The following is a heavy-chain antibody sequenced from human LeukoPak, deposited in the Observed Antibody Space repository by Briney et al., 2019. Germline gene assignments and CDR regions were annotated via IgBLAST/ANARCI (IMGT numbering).Heavy chain of an antibody. J-gene: IGHJ4*02. CDR3: ARAPITSPFYFDY. CDR1: GFTFSDYW. D-gene: IGHD2-2*01. CDR2: IRQDGG. Sequence: GGSLRLSCAASGFTFSDYWMSWVRQDPGKGLAWVANIRQDGGDFVDSVKGRFTISRDNARNSLFLQMNNLRVEDTALYYCARAPITSPFYFDYWGQGTLVTVSS. V-gene: IGHV3-7*03.